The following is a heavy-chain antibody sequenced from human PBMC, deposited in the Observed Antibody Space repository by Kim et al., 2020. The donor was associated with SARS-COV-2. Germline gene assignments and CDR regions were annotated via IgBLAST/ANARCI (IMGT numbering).Heavy chain of an antibody. V-gene: IGHV3-15*01. D-gene: IGHD3-22*01. CDR2: GTT. J-gene: IGHJ4*02. Sequence: GTTDDAAPVKGRFTISRDDSKNTVYLQMQRLKTEDTAVYYCATGPFITNYWGQGTLVTVSS. CDR3: ATGPFITNY.